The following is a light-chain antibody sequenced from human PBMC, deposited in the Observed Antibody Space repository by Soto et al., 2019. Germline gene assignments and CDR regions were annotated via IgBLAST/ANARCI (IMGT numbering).Light chain of an antibody. Sequence: QSALTQPASVSGSPGQSITISCTGTSSDVGSSNLVSWYQQHPGKAPKLMIYEGSKRPSGVSNRFSGSKSGNTASLTISGLQAEDEADYYCCSYAGSSWVFGTGTKVTVL. V-gene: IGLV2-23*01. CDR2: EGS. CDR1: SSDVGSSNL. CDR3: CSYAGSSWV. J-gene: IGLJ1*01.